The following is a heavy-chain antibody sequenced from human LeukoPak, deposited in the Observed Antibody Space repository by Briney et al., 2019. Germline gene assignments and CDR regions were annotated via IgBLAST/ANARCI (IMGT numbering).Heavy chain of an antibody. CDR3: ARGSALLALSFDY. J-gene: IGHJ4*02. CDR2: IIPIFGTA. Sequence: PLASVQVSCQASGYTFTCYYMHWVRQAPGQGLEWMGGIIPIFGTANYAQKFQGRVTITADESTSTAYMELSSLRSEDTAVYYCARGSALLALSFDYWGQGTLVTVSS. D-gene: IGHD2-15*01. V-gene: IGHV1-69*13. CDR1: GYTFTCYY.